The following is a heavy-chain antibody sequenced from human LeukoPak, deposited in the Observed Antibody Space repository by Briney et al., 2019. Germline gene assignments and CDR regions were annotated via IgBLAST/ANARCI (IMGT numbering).Heavy chain of an antibody. CDR3: AREVGELQFLEWLYPI. CDR1: GFTFSSYS. Sequence: GGSLRLSYAASGFTFSSYSMNWVRQAPGKGLEWVSYISSSSSTIYYADSVKGRFTISRGNAKNSLYLQMNSLRAEDTAVYYCAREVGELQFLEWLYPIWGQGTLVTVSS. J-gene: IGHJ4*02. V-gene: IGHV3-48*01. CDR2: ISSSSSTI. D-gene: IGHD3-3*01.